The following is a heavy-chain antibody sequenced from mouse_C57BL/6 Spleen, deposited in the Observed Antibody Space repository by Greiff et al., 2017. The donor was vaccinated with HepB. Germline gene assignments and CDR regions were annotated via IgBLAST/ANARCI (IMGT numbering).Heavy chain of an antibody. CDR2: IDPSDSET. CDR1: GYTFTSYW. Sequence: QVQLQQPGAELVRPGSSVKLSCKASGYTFTSYWMHWVKQRPIQGLEWIGNIDPSDSETHYNQKFKDKATLTVDKSSSTDYMQLSSLTSEDSAVYYCASHYGSNYAMDYWGQGTSVTVAS. D-gene: IGHD1-1*01. V-gene: IGHV1-52*01. J-gene: IGHJ4*01. CDR3: ASHYGSNYAMDY.